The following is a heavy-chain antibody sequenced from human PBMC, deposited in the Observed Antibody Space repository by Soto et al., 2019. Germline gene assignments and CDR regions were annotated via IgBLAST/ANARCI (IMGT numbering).Heavy chain of an antibody. D-gene: IGHD2-2*01. CDR2: IRNKANSYAT. V-gene: IGHV3-73*01. Sequence: GGSLRLSCAASGFTFSDSALHCVRQASGKGLEWVGRIRNKANSYATAYAESVKGRFTISRDDSKNTASLQMNSLKTEDTALYYCTTHAPGCYYYFDYWGQGTLVTVSS. CDR1: GFTFSDSA. CDR3: TTHAPGCYYYFDY. J-gene: IGHJ4*02.